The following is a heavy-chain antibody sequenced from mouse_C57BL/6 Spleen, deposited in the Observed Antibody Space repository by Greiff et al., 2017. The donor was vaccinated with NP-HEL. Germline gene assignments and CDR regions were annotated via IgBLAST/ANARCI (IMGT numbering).Heavy chain of an antibody. V-gene: IGHV1-50*01. Sequence: QVQLQQPGAELVKPGASVKLSCKASGYTFTSYWMQWVKQRPGQGLEWIGEIDPSDSYTNYNQKFKGKATLTVDTSSSTAYMQLSSLTSEDSAVYYCARKGGSSGPYYFDYWGQGTTLTVSS. CDR3: ARKGGSSGPYYFDY. D-gene: IGHD3-2*02. CDR1: GYTFTSYW. CDR2: IDPSDSYT. J-gene: IGHJ2*01.